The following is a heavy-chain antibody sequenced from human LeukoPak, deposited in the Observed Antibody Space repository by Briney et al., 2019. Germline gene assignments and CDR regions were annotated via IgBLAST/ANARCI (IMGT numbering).Heavy chain of an antibody. CDR3: ARVPVVAATVRGKKNWFDP. CDR2: ISAYNGNT. D-gene: IGHD2-15*01. V-gene: IGHV1-18*01. Sequence: VASVKVSCKASGYTFTSYGISWVRQAPGQGLEWMGWISAYNGNTNYAQKLQGRVTMTTDTSTSTAYMELRGLRSDDTAVYYCARVPVVAATVRGKKNWFDPWGQGTLVTVSS. CDR1: GYTFTSYG. J-gene: IGHJ5*02.